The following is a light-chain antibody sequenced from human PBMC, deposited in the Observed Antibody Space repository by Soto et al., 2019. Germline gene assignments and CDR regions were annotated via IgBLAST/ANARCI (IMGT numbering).Light chain of an antibody. Sequence: IQMTQYPSTLSASVGDRVIITCRASQSISGWLAWYQQKPGISPNLLIYKASTLQDGFPPRFSGSGFGTEFTLTISSLQPDDCGLYYCQQYDVYSTFGQGTKVDIK. CDR2: KAS. V-gene: IGKV1-5*03. CDR3: QQYDVYST. CDR1: QSISGW. J-gene: IGKJ1*01.